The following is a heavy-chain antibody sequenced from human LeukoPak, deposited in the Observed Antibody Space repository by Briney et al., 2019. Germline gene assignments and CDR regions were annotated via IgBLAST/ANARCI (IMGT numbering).Heavy chain of an antibody. CDR2: IYYSGST. D-gene: IGHD1-26*01. CDR3: ARDAPVRYSGSYFDY. Sequence: SETLSLTCTVSGGSISSYYWSWIRQPPGKGLEWIGYIYYSGSTNYNPSLKRRVTISVDTSKNQFSLKLSSVTAADTAVYYCARDAPVRYSGSYFDYWGQGTLVTVSS. J-gene: IGHJ4*02. V-gene: IGHV4-59*01. CDR1: GGSISSYY.